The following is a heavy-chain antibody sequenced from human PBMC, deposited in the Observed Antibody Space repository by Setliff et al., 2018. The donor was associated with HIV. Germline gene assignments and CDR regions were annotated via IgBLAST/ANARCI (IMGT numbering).Heavy chain of an antibody. D-gene: IGHD1-26*01. Sequence: PGKVSCKSSAGSFCIFAINWVRQAPGKGLEWMGGMMTIFSTTNYARKFQGRVTITTDEPTGTAYMELSNLRSEYTAVYYCATEGAGGSYQRASALDVWGQGTMVTVTS. V-gene: IGHV1-69*05. CDR2: MMTIFSTT. CDR1: AGSFCIFA. CDR3: ATEGAGGSYQRASALDV. J-gene: IGHJ3*01.